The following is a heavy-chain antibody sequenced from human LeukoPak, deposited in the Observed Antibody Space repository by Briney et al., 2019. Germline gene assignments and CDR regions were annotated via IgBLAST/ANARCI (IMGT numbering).Heavy chain of an antibody. CDR2: IYTSGST. CDR1: GGSISSGSYY. V-gene: IGHV4-61*09. Sequence: SQTLSLTCTVSGGSISSGSYYWSWIRQPAGKGLEGIGHIYTSGSTNYNPSLKSRVTISVDTSKNQFSLKLSSVTAADTAVYFCARDRIFYDTNAYPDYWGQGTLVAVSS. J-gene: IGHJ4*02. D-gene: IGHD3-22*01. CDR3: ARDRIFYDTNAYPDY.